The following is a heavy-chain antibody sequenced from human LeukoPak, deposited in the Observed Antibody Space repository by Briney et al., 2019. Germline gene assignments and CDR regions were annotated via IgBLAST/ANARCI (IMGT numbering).Heavy chain of an antibody. CDR1: AFTFSSYA. J-gene: IGHJ4*02. Sequence: GGSLRLSCAASAFTFSSYAMHWVRQAPGKGLEWVAVISYDGSNKYYADSVKGRFTISRDNSKNTLYLQMNSLRAEDTAVYYCARGESSGWFVYWGQGTLDTVSS. CDR2: ISYDGSNK. D-gene: IGHD6-19*01. V-gene: IGHV3-30*04. CDR3: ARGESSGWFVY.